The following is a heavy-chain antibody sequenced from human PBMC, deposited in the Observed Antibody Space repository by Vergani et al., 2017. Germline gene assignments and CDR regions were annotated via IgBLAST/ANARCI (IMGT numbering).Heavy chain of an antibody. CDR3: ARVRGYYYGSGSYYPDAFDI. V-gene: IGHV4-34*01. Sequence: QVQLQQWGAGLLKPSETLSLTCAVYGGSFSGYYWSWIRQPPGKGLEWIGEINHSGSTNYNPSLKSRVTISVDTSKNQFSLKLSSVTAADTAVYYCARVRGYYYGSGSYYPDAFDIWGQGTMVTVSS. D-gene: IGHD3-10*01. CDR2: INHSGST. CDR1: GGSFSGYY. J-gene: IGHJ3*02.